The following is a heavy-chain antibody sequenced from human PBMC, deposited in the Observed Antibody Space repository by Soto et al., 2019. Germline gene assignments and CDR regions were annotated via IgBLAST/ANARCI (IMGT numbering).Heavy chain of an antibody. J-gene: IGHJ4*02. CDR1: GFSLSTSGMC. CDR3: ARIRSYSSSWYGDHDY. D-gene: IGHD6-13*01. CDR2: IDWDDDK. V-gene: IGHV2-70*01. Sequence: SGPTLVNPTQTLTLTCTFSGFSLSTSGMCVSWIRQPPGKALEWLALIDWDDDKYYSTSLKTRLTISKDTSKNQVVLTMTNMEPVDTATYYCARIRSYSSSWYGDHDYWGQGTLVTVSS.